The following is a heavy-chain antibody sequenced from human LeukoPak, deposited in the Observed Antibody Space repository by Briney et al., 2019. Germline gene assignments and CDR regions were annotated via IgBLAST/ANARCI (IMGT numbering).Heavy chain of an antibody. Sequence: PGGSLRLFCAASGFTFSSYSMNWVRQAPGKGLECVSSISSSSCYIYYADSVKGRFTFSRDNAKNTLYLQMNSLRAEDTAVYYCAREGYCSGGSCYSSPGVFDYWGQGTLVTVSS. J-gene: IGHJ4*02. D-gene: IGHD2-15*01. CDR1: GFTFSSYS. CDR3: AREGYCSGGSCYSSPGVFDY. V-gene: IGHV3-21*01. CDR2: ISSSSCYI.